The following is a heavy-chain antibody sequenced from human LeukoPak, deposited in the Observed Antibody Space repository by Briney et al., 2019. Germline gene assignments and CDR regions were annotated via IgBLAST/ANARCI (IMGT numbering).Heavy chain of an antibody. V-gene: IGHV4-34*01. D-gene: IGHD6-13*01. Sequence: SETLSLTCAVYGGSFSGYYWSWIRQPPGKGLEWIGSIYYSGSTYSNPSLKSRVTISVDTSKNQFSLKLTSVTAADTAVYYCARDLAAAGYFDYWGQGTLVTVSS. CDR1: GGSFSGYY. J-gene: IGHJ4*02. CDR2: IYYSGST. CDR3: ARDLAAAGYFDY.